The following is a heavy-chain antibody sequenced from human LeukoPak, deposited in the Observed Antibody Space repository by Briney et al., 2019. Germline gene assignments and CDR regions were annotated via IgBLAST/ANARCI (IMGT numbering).Heavy chain of an antibody. CDR3: ARFPAAGTYYFDY. CDR1: GGSVSSGSYY. D-gene: IGHD6-13*01. Sequence: PSETLSLTCTVSGGSVSSGSYYWSWIRQPPGKGLEWIGYIYYSGSTNYNPSLKSRVTISVDTSKNQFSLKLSSVTAADTAVYYCARFPAAGTYYFDYWGQGTLVTVSS. V-gene: IGHV4-61*01. CDR2: IYYSGST. J-gene: IGHJ4*02.